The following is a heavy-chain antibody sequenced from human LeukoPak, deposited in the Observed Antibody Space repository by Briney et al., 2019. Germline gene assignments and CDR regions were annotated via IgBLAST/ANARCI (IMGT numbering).Heavy chain of an antibody. Sequence: SETLSLTCTVSGGSISSYYWSWIRQPPGKGLEWIGYIYYSGSTNYNPSLKSRVTISVDTSKNQISLKLSSVTAADTAVYYCARDGVLWFGELFGWFDPWGQGTLVTVSS. CDR1: GGSISSYY. J-gene: IGHJ5*02. CDR3: ARDGVLWFGELFGWFDP. CDR2: IYYSGST. V-gene: IGHV4-59*12. D-gene: IGHD3-10*01.